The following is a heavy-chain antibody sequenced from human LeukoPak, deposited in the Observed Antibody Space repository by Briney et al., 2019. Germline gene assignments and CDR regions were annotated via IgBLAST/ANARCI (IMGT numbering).Heavy chain of an antibody. CDR1: GFTFSDHR. J-gene: IGHJ6*02. CDR2: ITSSSSTI. V-gene: IGHV3-48*04. D-gene: IGHD3-22*01. Sequence: GGSLRLSCAASGFTFSDHRMSWVRQAPGKGLEWISYITSSSSTIYYTDSVKGRFTISRDNAKNSLYLQMNSLRAEDTAVYYCARDTDSYYGMDVWGQGTTVTVSS. CDR3: ARDTDSYYGMDV.